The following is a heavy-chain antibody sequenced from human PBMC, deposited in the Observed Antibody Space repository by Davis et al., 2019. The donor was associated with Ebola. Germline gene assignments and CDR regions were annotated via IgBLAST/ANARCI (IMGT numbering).Heavy chain of an antibody. J-gene: IGHJ4*02. CDR3: ARRQTTVKSENDY. V-gene: IGHV5-10-1*01. CDR2: IDPSDSYT. Sequence: GESLKISCQGSGYSFTSYWISWVRQMPGKGLEWMGRIDPSDSYTNYSPSFQGHVTISADKSISTAYLQWSSLKASDTAMYYCARRQTTVKSENDYWGQGTLVTVSS. D-gene: IGHD4-17*01. CDR1: GYSFTSYW.